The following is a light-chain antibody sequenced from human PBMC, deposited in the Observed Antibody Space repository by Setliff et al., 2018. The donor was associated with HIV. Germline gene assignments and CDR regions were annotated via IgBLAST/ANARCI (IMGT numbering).Light chain of an antibody. J-gene: IGLJ1*01. CDR2: DVS. CDR3: SSYTSSSPDV. V-gene: IGLV2-14*03. CDR1: SSDVGGYNY. Sequence: QSALTQPPSVSGSPGQSITISCRGTSSDVGGYNYVSWYQQHPGKAPKLMIYDVSNRPSGVSNRFSGSKSGNTASLTISGLQAEDEADYFCSSYTSSSPDVFGSGTKVTVL.